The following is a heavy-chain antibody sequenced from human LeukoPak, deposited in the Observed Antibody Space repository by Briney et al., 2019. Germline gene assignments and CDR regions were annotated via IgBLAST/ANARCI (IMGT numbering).Heavy chain of an antibody. Sequence: GGSLRLFCAASGLTVTNNYWHWVRQPPGKGPEWISLLYSNGDTKYADSVKGRFTFSRDNSKNTLYLQMNGLRAEDTAVYYCTYGDYPLTYWGQGTLVSVSS. CDR1: GLTVTNNY. D-gene: IGHD4-17*01. CDR2: LYSNGDT. V-gene: IGHV3-66*01. CDR3: TYGDYPLTY. J-gene: IGHJ4*02.